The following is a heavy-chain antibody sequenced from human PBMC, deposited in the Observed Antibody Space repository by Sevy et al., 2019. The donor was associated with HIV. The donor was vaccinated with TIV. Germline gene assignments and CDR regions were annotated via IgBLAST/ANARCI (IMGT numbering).Heavy chain of an antibody. CDR2: IYSGGST. CDR3: ASTGYSSSWRYFDY. Sequence: GGSLRLSCAASGFTVSSNYMSWVRQAPGKGLEWVSVIYSGGSTYYADSVKGRFTISRDNSKNTLYLQMNSLRAEDTAVYYCASTGYSSSWRYFDYWGQGTLVTVSS. J-gene: IGHJ4*02. V-gene: IGHV3-53*01. CDR1: GFTVSSNY. D-gene: IGHD6-13*01.